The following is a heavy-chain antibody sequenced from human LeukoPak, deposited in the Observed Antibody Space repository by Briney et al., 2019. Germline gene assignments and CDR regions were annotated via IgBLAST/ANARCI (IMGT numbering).Heavy chain of an antibody. CDR2: IRYDGSNK. D-gene: IGHD5-12*01. J-gene: IGHJ4*02. Sequence: GGSLRLSCAASGFTFSSYGMHWVRQAPGKGLEWVAFIRYDGSNKYYADSVKGRFTISRDNSKNTLYLQMNSLRAEDTAVYYCATALLSGYAFGYWGQGTLVTVSS. CDR1: GFTFSSYG. V-gene: IGHV3-30*02. CDR3: ATALLSGYAFGY.